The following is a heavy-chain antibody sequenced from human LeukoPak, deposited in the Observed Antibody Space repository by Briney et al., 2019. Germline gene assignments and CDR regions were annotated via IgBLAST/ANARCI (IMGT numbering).Heavy chain of an antibody. CDR2: IYYSGST. V-gene: IGHV4-59*12. J-gene: IGHJ3*02. Sequence: PSETLSLTCTVSGGSISSYYWSWIRQPPGKGLEWIGYIYYSGSTNYNPSLKSRVTISVDTSKNQFSLKLSSVTAADTAVYYCAREREAVAGQEAFDIWGQGTMVTVSS. D-gene: IGHD6-19*01. CDR3: AREREAVAGQEAFDI. CDR1: GGSISSYY.